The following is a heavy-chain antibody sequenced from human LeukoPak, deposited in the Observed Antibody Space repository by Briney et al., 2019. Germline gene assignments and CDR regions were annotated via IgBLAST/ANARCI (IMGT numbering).Heavy chain of an antibody. CDR1: GGTFSSYA. V-gene: IGHV1-69*05. CDR2: IIPIFGTA. D-gene: IGHD4-17*01. J-gene: IGHJ5*02. CDR3: AREDQGDYGDYVNWFDP. Sequence: ASVKVSCKASGGTFSSYAISWVRQAPGQGLEWMGGIIPIFGTANYAQKFQGRVTITTDESTSTAYMELSSLRSEDTAVYYCAREDQGDYGDYVNWFDPWGQGTLVTVSS.